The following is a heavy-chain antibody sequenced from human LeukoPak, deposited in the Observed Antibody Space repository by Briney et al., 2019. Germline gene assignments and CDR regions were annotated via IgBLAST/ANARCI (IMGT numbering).Heavy chain of an antibody. CDR3: ATDPDQVLAAFYGLDV. J-gene: IGHJ6*04. CDR1: GFTLSNAW. CDR2: IKSTGDGETA. D-gene: IGHD2-15*01. V-gene: IGHV3-15*01. Sequence: SGGSLRLSCAASGFTLSNAWMSWVRQAAGKGMEWVGRIKSTGDGETADHAAPVKGRFIISRDDSENTLFLQMSSLKIEDTAVYYCATDPDQVLAAFYGLDVWGKGTTVTVSS.